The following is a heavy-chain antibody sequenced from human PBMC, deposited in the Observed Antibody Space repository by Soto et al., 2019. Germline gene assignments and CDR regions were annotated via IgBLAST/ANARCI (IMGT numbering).Heavy chain of an antibody. CDR1: GGSISSSSYY. J-gene: IGHJ6*02. CDR3: AIHWPVRYYYYGMDV. Sequence: SETLSLTCTVSGGSISSSSYYWGWIRQPPGKGLEWVGSIYYSGSTYYNPSLKSRVTISVDTSKNQFSLKLSSVTAADTAVYYCAIHWPVRYYYYGMDVWGQGTTVTVSS. CDR2: IYYSGST. V-gene: IGHV4-39*01.